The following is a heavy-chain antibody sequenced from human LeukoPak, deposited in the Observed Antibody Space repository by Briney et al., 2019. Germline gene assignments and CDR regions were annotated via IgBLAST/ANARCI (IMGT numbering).Heavy chain of an antibody. CDR3: ARGERSGSFDY. Sequence: ASVKVSCKTSGYTFTNYYIHWVRQAPGHGLEWLGIINPGVNSTSYAQKFQGRVTMTRDTSTSTVYMDLSSLRSEDTAVYYCARGERSGSFDYWGQGTLVTVSS. CDR2: INPGVNST. D-gene: IGHD1-26*01. J-gene: IGHJ4*02. V-gene: IGHV1-46*01. CDR1: GYTFTNYY.